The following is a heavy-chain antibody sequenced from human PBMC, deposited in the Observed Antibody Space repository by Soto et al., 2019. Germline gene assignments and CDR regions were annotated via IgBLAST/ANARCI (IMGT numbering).Heavy chain of an antibody. CDR1: GFTFSTYA. J-gene: IGHJ4*02. Sequence: GGSLRLSCAASGFTFSTYAMHWVRQAPGKGLEYVSAISSNGGSTNYANSVKGRFTISRDNSKNTLYLQVGSLRAEDMAVYFCARQYCSSISRLFDYWGQGTLVTVSS. CDR2: ISSNGGST. D-gene: IGHD2-2*01. V-gene: IGHV3-64*01. CDR3: ARQYCSSISRLFDY.